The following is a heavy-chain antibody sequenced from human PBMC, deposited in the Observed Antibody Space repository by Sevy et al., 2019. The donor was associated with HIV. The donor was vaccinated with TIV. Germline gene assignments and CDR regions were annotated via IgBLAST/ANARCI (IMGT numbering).Heavy chain of an antibody. V-gene: IGHV4-30-2*01. D-gene: IGHD2-15*01. CDR3: ARVNSGVWTNWFYP. J-gene: IGHJ5*02. CDR1: GGSISSGAFA. Sequence: SETLSLTCAVSGGSISSGAFAWSWIRQPPGKGLEWVGFIYDSGTTYYSPSLKTRVIISLDKSRNQFSLGLTSVTAADTAVYYCARVNSGVWTNWFYPWGQGTLVTVSS. CDR2: IYDSGTT.